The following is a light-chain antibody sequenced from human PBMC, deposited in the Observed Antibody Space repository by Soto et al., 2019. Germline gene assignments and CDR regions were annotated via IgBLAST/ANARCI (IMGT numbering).Light chain of an antibody. J-gene: IGLJ2*01. V-gene: IGLV3-1*01. CDR3: QAWDSSSVV. Sequence: SYELTQPPSVSVSPGQTARITCSGNKLGDKYAYWYQQKPGQSPVVVIYEDTKRPSGIPERFSGSNSGNTATLTISGTQAMDEADYYCQAWDSSSVVFGGGTQLTVL. CDR2: EDT. CDR1: KLGDKY.